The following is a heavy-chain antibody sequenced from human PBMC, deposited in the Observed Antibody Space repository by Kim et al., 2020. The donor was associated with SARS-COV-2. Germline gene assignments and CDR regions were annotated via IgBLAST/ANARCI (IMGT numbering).Heavy chain of an antibody. Sequence: GGSLRLSCAASGFTFDDYAMHWVRQAPGKGLEWVSLISGDGGSTYYADSVKGRFTISRDNSKNSLYLQMNSLRTEDTALYYCGKESPTAVAIDYWGQGTLVTVSS. J-gene: IGHJ4*02. CDR1: GFTFDDYA. V-gene: IGHV3-43*02. CDR2: ISGDGGST. CDR3: GKESPTAVAIDY. D-gene: IGHD6-19*01.